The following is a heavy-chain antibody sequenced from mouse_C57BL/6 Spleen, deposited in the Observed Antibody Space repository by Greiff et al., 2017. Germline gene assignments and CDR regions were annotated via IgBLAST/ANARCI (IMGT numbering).Heavy chain of an antibody. J-gene: IGHJ3*01. Sequence: QVQLKQPGAELVKPGASVKLSCKASGYTFTSYWMHWVKQRPGQGLEWIGMIHPNSGSTNYNEKFKSKATLTVDKSSSTAYMQLSSLTSEDSAVYYCARGGYGYDVGYWGQGTLVTVSA. CDR2: IHPNSGST. V-gene: IGHV1-64*01. CDR1: GYTFTSYW. CDR3: ARGGYGYDVGY. D-gene: IGHD2-2*01.